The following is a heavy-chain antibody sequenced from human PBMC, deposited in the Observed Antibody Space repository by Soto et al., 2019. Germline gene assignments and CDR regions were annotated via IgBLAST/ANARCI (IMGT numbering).Heavy chain of an antibody. CDR2: IYYSGST. D-gene: IGHD6-19*01. V-gene: IGHV4-39*05. Sequence: SETPSLTCTVSGGSISSGGYYWSWIRQHPGKGLEWIGSIYYSGSTYYNPSLKSRVTISVDTSKNQFSLKLSSVTAADTAVYYCATSGLAVAGQSYGMDVWGQGTTVTVSS. J-gene: IGHJ6*02. CDR1: GGSISSGGYY. CDR3: ATSGLAVAGQSYGMDV.